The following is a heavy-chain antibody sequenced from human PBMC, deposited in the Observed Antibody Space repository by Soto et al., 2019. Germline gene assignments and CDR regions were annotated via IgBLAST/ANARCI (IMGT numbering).Heavy chain of an antibody. CDR3: AKGHSSSDAFDI. V-gene: IGHV3-30*18. D-gene: IGHD6-6*01. J-gene: IGHJ3*02. CDR1: GFTFSSYG. CDR2: ISYDGSKK. Sequence: QVQLVESGGGVVQPGRSLRLSCAASGFTFSSYGMHWVRQAPGKGLEWVAVISYDGSKKYYADSVKGRFTISRDNSKNTLYLQMNSLRAEDTAVYYGAKGHSSSDAFDIWGQGTMVTVSS.